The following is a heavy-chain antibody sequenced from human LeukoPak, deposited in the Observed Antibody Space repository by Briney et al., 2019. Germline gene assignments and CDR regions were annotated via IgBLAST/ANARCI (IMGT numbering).Heavy chain of an antibody. V-gene: IGHV3-30*02. J-gene: IGHJ6*03. CDR3: AKDGIEVGAINLDYYYYYMDV. D-gene: IGHD1-26*01. CDR2: IWYGGSNK. Sequence: GGSLRLSCAASGFTFSSYGMHCVRQAPGKGLEWVAVIWYGGSNKYYADSVKGRFTISRDNSKNTLYLQMNSLRAEDTAVYYCAKDGIEVGAINLDYYYYYMDVWGKGTTVTVSS. CDR1: GFTFSSYG.